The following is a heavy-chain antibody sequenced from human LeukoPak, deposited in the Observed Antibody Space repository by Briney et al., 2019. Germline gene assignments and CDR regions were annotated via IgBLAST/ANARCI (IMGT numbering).Heavy chain of an antibody. V-gene: IGHV4-59*13. D-gene: IGHD6-6*01. J-gene: IGHJ6*03. Sequence: PSETLSLTCTVSGGSIRGYYWSWIRQPPGKRLEWIGGIYYSGSTTYNTSLKSLVTISVDTSKNQFSLKRSSVTAADTAVYYCARMGRIAARPYYYYMDVWGKGTTVTVSS. CDR1: GGSIRGYY. CDR3: ARMGRIAARPYYYYMDV. CDR2: IYYSGST.